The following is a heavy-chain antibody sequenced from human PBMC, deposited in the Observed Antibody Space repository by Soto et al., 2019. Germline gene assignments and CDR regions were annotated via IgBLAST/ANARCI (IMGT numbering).Heavy chain of an antibody. CDR1: GFTFSSYG. D-gene: IGHD3-16*01. Sequence: QAQLVESGGGVVQPGRSLRLSCAASGFTFSSYGMHWVRQAPGKGLEWVAVIWYDGSNKYYADSVKGRFTISRDNSKNTLYLQMNSLRAEDTAVYYCARDSGVMITFGGVYWFDPWGQGTLVTVSS. CDR2: IWYDGSNK. V-gene: IGHV3-33*01. CDR3: ARDSGVMITFGGVYWFDP. J-gene: IGHJ5*02.